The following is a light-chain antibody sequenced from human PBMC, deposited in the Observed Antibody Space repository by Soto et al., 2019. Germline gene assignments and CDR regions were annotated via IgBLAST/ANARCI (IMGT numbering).Light chain of an antibody. J-gene: IGKJ4*01. CDR1: QSVRSSY. Sequence: EIVLTQSPGTLSLSPGGRATLSCRASQSVRSSYLAWYQQKPGQAPRLLIYAASRRAAGTPGRFSGSGSGPDFTLTIGRMEPEYFAVYFCRQYGTAQLTFGGGTKVEIQ. V-gene: IGKV3-20*01. CDR3: RQYGTAQLT. CDR2: AAS.